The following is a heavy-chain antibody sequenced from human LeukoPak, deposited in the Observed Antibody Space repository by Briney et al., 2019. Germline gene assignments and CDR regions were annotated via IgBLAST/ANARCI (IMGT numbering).Heavy chain of an antibody. J-gene: IGHJ4*02. CDR1: GFTFSSYW. CDR2: IKPDGSEK. CDR3: ARERMYSGSGSTYPYYDY. Sequence: GGSLRLSCAASGFTFSSYWMSWVRQSPGKGLEWVANIKPDGSEKYFMDSVKGRFTISRDNAKNALYLEMNSLRAEDTAEYFCARERMYSGSGSTYPYYDYWGQGTLVTVSS. V-gene: IGHV3-7*01. D-gene: IGHD3-10*01.